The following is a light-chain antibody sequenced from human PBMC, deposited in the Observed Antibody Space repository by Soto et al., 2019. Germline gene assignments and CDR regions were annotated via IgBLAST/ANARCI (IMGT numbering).Light chain of an antibody. J-gene: IGLJ2*01. CDR3: AAWDDSLAVV. CDR1: SSNIGSNT. CDR2: SNN. V-gene: IGLV1-44*01. Sequence: QSVLTQPPSASGTPGQRVTISCSGSSSNIGSNTVNWYQQLQGTAPKLLIYSNNQRPSGVPDRFSGSKSGTSASLAISGLQSEDEADYYCAAWDDSLAVVFGGGTKLTV.